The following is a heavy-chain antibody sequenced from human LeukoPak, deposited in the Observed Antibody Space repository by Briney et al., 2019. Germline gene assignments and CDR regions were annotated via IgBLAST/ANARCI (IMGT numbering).Heavy chain of an antibody. CDR3: ASLIVLTRIFDY. J-gene: IGHJ4*02. Sequence: PGGSLRLSCAASGFTFSSYSMNWVRQAPGKGLEWVSSISSSSSYIYYADSVKGRFTISRDNAKNSLYLQMNSLRAEDTAVEYCASLIVLTRIFDYWAQGTLVTVSS. CDR1: GFTFSSYS. D-gene: IGHD2-8*01. V-gene: IGHV3-21*01. CDR2: ISSSSSYI.